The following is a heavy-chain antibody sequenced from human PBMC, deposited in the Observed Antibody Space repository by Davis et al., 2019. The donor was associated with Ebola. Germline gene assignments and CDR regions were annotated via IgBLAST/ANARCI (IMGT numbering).Heavy chain of an antibody. Sequence: SVKVSCKASGGTFSSYAISWVRQAPGQGLEWMGGIIPIFGTANYAQKFQGRVTITADESTSTAYMELSSLRSEDTAVYYCARAAIVVVPAAVYFDYWGQGTLVTVSS. D-gene: IGHD2-2*01. J-gene: IGHJ4*02. CDR2: IIPIFGTA. CDR3: ARAAIVVVPAAVYFDY. CDR1: GGTFSSYA. V-gene: IGHV1-69*13.